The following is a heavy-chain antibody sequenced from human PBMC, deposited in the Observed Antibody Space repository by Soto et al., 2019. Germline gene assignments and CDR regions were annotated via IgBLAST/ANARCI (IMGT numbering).Heavy chain of an antibody. CDR2: IHHTGST. CDR1: GDSIRTSY. Sequence: PSETLSLTCTVSGDSIRTSYWSWIRQPPGKGLEWIGYIHHTGSTNSNPSLKSRVTISADTSKNQFSLKVASVTSGDTAVYYCVCDLARGTTLYKFDSWGQGTQVTVSS. CDR3: VCDLARGTTLYKFDS. J-gene: IGHJ4*02. D-gene: IGHD1-1*01. V-gene: IGHV4-59*01.